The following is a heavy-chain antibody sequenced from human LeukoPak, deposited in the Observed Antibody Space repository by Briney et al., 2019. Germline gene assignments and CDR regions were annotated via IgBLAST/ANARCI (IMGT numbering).Heavy chain of an antibody. CDR1: GYTFTSYD. CDR2: INPSGGST. J-gene: IGHJ4*02. D-gene: IGHD3-9*01. CDR3: AASLILTGYLDY. V-gene: IGHV1-46*01. Sequence: ASVKVACKASGYTFTSYDINWVRQATGQGLEWMGIINPSGGSTSYAQKFQGRVTMTRDMSTSTVYMELSSLRSEDTAVYYCAASLILTGYLDYWGQGTLVTVSS.